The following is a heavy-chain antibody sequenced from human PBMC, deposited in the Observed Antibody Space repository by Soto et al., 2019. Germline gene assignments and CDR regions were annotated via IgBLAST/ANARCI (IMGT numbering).Heavy chain of an antibody. CDR2: VSYDGSNT. J-gene: IGHJ6*02. D-gene: IGHD2-21*02. Sequence: PGGSVRLSCAASGFTFSSCAMHWVRQAPGKGLEWVALVSYDGSNTYYADSVKGRFTISRDNSKNTLYLQMNSLRVEDTAIYYCAKEILEVTPGMDVWGQGTTVTVSS. CDR1: GFTFSSCA. CDR3: AKEILEVTPGMDV. V-gene: IGHV3-30-3*01.